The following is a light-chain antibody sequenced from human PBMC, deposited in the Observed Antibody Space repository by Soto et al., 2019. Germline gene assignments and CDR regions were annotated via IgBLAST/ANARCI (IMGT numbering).Light chain of an antibody. CDR3: QQRSSWPRT. V-gene: IGKV3-11*01. Sequence: ESVLTQAPATLSLSPGERATLSCRASQSVSSYLAWYQQKPGQTPRLLIYDASNRATGIPARFSGSGSGTDFTLTISSLEPEDFAVYYCQQRSSWPRTFGQGTKVDIK. CDR1: QSVSSY. CDR2: DAS. J-gene: IGKJ2*01.